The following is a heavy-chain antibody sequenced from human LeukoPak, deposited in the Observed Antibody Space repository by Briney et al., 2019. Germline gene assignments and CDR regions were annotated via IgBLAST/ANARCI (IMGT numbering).Heavy chain of an antibody. CDR2: ISGSGGST. CDR1: GFTFSSYA. CDR3: AKGSFIECGVVTPYFDY. V-gene: IGHV3-23*01. J-gene: IGHJ4*02. D-gene: IGHD3-3*01. Sequence: GGSLRLSCAASGFTFSSYAMSWVRQAPGKGLEWVSAISGSGGSTYYADSVKGRFTISRDNSKNTLYLQMNSLRAEDTAVYYCAKGSFIECGVVTPYFDYWGQGTLVAVSS.